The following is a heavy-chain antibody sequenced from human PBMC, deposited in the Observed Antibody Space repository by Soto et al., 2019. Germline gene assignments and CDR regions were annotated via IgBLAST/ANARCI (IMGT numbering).Heavy chain of an antibody. Sequence: QVHLEESGGGVVQPGRSLRLSCVGSGFTLSRFVLHWVRQAPGKGLEWVAVVSNDGSNTYYADSVKGRFTISRDNSMSTLYLQMNSLRREGTALYYCARGNMDVWGRGTTVIVSS. V-gene: IGHV3-30*04. J-gene: IGHJ6*02. CDR1: GFTLSRFV. CDR3: ARGNMDV. CDR2: VSNDGSNT. D-gene: IGHD1-1*01.